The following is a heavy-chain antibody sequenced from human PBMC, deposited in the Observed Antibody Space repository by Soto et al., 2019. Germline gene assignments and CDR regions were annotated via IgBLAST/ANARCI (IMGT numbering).Heavy chain of an antibody. D-gene: IGHD3-9*01. CDR2: IYYSGST. CDR3: ARGGQYYNILTGYYSDFGYFDY. J-gene: IGHJ4*02. CDR1: GGSISSRGYY. Sequence: SSETLSLTCTVSGGSISSRGYYWSWIRQHPGKGLEWVGCIYYSGSTYYNSSLKSRLIISVDTSKNQFSLKLTSVTAADTAVYYCARGGQYYNILTGYYSDFGYFDYWGQGTLVTVS. V-gene: IGHV4-31*03.